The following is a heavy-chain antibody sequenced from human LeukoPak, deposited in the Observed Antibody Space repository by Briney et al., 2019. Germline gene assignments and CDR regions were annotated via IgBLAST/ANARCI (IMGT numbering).Heavy chain of an antibody. Sequence: SETLSLTCAVYGGSFSGYYWSWIRQPPGKGLEWIGEINHSGSTNYNPSLKSRVTISVDTSKNQFSLKLSSVTAADTAVYYCARLRGSYYIYWGQGTLVTVSS. CDR2: INHSGST. J-gene: IGHJ4*02. D-gene: IGHD1-26*01. V-gene: IGHV4-34*01. CDR1: GGSFSGYY. CDR3: ARLRGSYYIY.